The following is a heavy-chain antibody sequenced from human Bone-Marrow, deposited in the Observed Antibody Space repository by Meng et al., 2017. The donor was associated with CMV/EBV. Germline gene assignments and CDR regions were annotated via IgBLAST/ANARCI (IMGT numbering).Heavy chain of an antibody. V-gene: IGHV3-7*01. CDR3: ARDRGMTTKIFGYFDL. J-gene: IGHJ2*01. D-gene: IGHD4-11*01. CDR1: GFTFSSYW. Sequence: GGSLRLSCAASGFTFSSYWMSWVRQAPGKGLEWVANIKQDGSEKYYVDSVKGRFTISRDNAKNSLYLQLNGLRAEDTAVYYGARDRGMTTKIFGYFDLWGRGTLVTVSS. CDR2: IKQDGSEK.